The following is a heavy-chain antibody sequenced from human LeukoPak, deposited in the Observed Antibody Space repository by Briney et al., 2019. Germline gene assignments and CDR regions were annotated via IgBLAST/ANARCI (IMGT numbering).Heavy chain of an antibody. CDR3: ARGLNRGYSYGERLFAY. Sequence: GASVKVSCKASGYTFTGYYMHWVRQAPGQGLEWMGWMNPNSGGTNYAQEFQGRVTMTRDTSISTAYMELSRLRSDDTAVYYCARGLNRGYSYGERLFAYWGQGTLVTVSS. D-gene: IGHD5-18*01. CDR2: MNPNSGGT. J-gene: IGHJ4*02. CDR1: GYTFTGYY. V-gene: IGHV1-2*02.